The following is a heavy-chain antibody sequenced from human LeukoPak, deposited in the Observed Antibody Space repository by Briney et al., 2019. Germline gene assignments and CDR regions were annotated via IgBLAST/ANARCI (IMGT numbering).Heavy chain of an antibody. CDR3: ARESSGRNRFPNYYYYMDV. J-gene: IGHJ6*03. CDR1: GYTFTSYY. Sequence: ASVKVSCKASGYTFTSYYMHWVRQAPGQGLEWMGIINPSGGSTSYAQKFQGRVTMTRDMSTSTVHMELSSLRAEDTAVYYCARESSGRNRFPNYYYYMDVWGKGTTVTISS. V-gene: IGHV1-46*01. D-gene: IGHD6-19*01. CDR2: INPSGGST.